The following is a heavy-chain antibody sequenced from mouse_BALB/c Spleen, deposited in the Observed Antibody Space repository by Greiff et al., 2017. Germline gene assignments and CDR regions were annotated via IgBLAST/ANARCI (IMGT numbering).Heavy chain of an antibody. D-gene: IGHD2-4*01. CDR3: ARGDYEYDERISY. J-gene: IGHJ3*01. CDR2: IWAGGST. Sequence: VQLQQSGPGLVAPSQSLSITCSVSGFSLTSYGVHWVRQPPGKGLEWLGVIWAGGSTNSNSALMSRLSISKDSSKSQVFLQMNSLQTDDTAMYYCARGDYEYDERISYWGQGTLVTVSA. CDR1: GFSLTSYG. V-gene: IGHV2-9*02.